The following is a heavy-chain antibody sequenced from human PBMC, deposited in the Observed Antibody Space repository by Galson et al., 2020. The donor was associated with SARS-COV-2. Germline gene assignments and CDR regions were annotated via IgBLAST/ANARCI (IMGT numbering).Heavy chain of an antibody. CDR3: ARRHTAGFPSLWFDP. CDR2: LYYSGTT. Sequence: ASETLSLTSSVSGGSISSRNFNWGWIRQPPGKGLEWIGSLYYSGTTSYNPSLKSRVTISADMSKDQFSLTLTSVTAADTAVYYCARRHTAGFPSLWFDPWGQGMLVTVSS. D-gene: IGHD2-2*02. J-gene: IGHJ5*02. CDR1: GGSISSRNFN. V-gene: IGHV4-39*01.